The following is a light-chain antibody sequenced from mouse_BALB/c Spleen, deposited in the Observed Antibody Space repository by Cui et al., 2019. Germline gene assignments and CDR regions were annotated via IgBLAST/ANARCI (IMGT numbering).Light chain of an antibody. CDR3: WQGTHFPQT. CDR1: QSLLARDGKPY. V-gene: IGKV1-135*01. Sequence: DAVMTQPPVTLSVTIGQQASIPRKSSQSLLARDGKPYLNWLLPRPGQSPKRLIYLVSKLDSGVPDRFTGSGSGTDFTLKISRVEGEDLCVYYCWQGTHFPQTFGGGTKLEIK. CDR2: LVS. J-gene: IGKJ1*01.